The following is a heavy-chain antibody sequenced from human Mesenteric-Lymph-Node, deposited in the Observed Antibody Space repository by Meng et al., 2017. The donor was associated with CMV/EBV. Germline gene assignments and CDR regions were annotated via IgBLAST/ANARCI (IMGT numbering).Heavy chain of an antibody. J-gene: IGHJ5*02. D-gene: IGHD2-15*01. CDR1: GYSFTSYY. CDR3: ARDGYCSGGSCYSWFDP. V-gene: IGHV1-46*01. CDR2: INPSGGST. Sequence: ASVKVSCKASGYSFTSYYLHWVRQAPGQGLEWMGIINPSGGSTSYAQKFQGRVTMTRDTSTSTVYMELSSLRSEDTAVYYCARDGYCSGGSCYSWFDPWGQGTLVTVSS.